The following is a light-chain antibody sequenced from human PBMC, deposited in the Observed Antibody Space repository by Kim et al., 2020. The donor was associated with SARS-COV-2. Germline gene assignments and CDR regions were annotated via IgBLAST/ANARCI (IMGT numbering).Light chain of an antibody. V-gene: IGLV1-44*01. CDR2: SNN. CDR1: SSNIGSNT. Sequence: QRVTMSCSGSSSNIGSNTVNWYQQRPGTAPKLLIYSNNQRPSGVPDRFSGSKSGTSASLAISGLQSEDEADYYCAACDDSLNGVVFGGGTQLTVL. J-gene: IGLJ2*01. CDR3: AACDDSLNGVV.